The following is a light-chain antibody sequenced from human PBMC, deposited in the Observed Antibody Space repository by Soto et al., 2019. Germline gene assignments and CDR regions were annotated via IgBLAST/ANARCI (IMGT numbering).Light chain of an antibody. CDR3: SSYTSSGTLVL. CDR2: EVN. V-gene: IGLV2-14*01. CDR1: SSDVGGYEY. J-gene: IGLJ2*01. Sequence: QSALTQPASVSGSPGQSITISCTGTSSDVGGYEYVSWYHQHPGKAPKLMISEVNNRPSGVSNRFSGSKSGNTASLTISGLRAEDEGDYFCSSYTSSGTLVLFGGGTKVTVL.